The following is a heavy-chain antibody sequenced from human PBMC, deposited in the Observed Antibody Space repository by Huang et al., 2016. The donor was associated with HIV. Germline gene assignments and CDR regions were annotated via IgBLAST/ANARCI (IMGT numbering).Heavy chain of an antibody. J-gene: IGHJ4*02. CDR1: GLTFSSFG. Sequence: QVQLVESGGGAVQPGGSLRLSCTATGLTFSSFGMQWVRQRPGQGLEWLPFIRYDGSKTTYTDSVKGRFTISRDNSDNTLFLQMNTLTSDDTALYYCAKDEKQFCTGGSCHSSNIDSWGQGTLVTVSS. D-gene: IGHD2-8*02. CDR2: IRYDGSKT. V-gene: IGHV3-30*02. CDR3: AKDEKQFCTGGSCHSSNIDS.